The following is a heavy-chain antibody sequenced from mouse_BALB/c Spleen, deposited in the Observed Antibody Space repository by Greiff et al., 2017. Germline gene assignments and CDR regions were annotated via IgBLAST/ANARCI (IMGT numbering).Heavy chain of an antibody. V-gene: IGHV14-3*02. J-gene: IGHJ2*01. CDR1: GFNIKDTY. Sequence: EVQLQESGAELVKPGASVKLSCTASGFNIKDTYMHWVKQRPEQGLEWIGRIDPANGNTKYDPKFQGKATITADTSSNTAYLHLSSLTSEDTAVYYCARSGGYLYFDYWGQGTTLTVSS. D-gene: IGHD2-2*01. CDR3: ARSGGYLYFDY. CDR2: IDPANGNT.